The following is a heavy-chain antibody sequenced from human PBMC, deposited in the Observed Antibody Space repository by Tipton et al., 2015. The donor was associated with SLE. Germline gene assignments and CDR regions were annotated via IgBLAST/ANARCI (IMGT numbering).Heavy chain of an antibody. CDR1: GFSFTHYA. J-gene: IGHJ4*02. Sequence: SLRLSCTATGFSFTHYAMTWVRQAPGKGLEWVSTIDSGDRTYYTDSVKGRFTISRDNSKNTVYLQMYSLRVEDSAIYFCAKGDGSGSYGSYSDHWGQGTLVTVSS. D-gene: IGHD3-10*01. CDR2: IDSGDRT. CDR3: AKGDGSGSYGSYSDH. V-gene: IGHV3-23*01.